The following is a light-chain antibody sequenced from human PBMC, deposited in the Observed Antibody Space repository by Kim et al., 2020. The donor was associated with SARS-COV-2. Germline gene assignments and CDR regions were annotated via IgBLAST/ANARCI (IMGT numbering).Light chain of an antibody. J-gene: IGLJ3*02. V-gene: IGLV3-21*04. Sequence: SYELTQPSSVSVAPGKTARITCGGNNIGSKSVHWYQQKPGQAPVLVIYYDSNRPSGIPERFSGSNSGNTATLTISRVEAGDEADYYCQVWDSSSDQPVFGGVTQLTVL. CDR2: YDS. CDR3: QVWDSSSDQPV. CDR1: NIGSKS.